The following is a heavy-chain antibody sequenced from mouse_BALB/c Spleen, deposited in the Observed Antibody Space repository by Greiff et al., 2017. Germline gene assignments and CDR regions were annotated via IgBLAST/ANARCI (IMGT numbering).Heavy chain of an antibody. CDR2: IYPGNSDT. D-gene: IGHD1-2*01. V-gene: IGHV1-5*01. J-gene: IGHJ2*01. CDR3: SSLLRLYYMDY. CDR1: GYSFTSYW. Sequence: EVQLQQSGTVLARPGASVKMSCKASGYSFTSYWMHWVKQRPGQGLDWIGAIYPGNSDTSYNQKFKGKAKLTAVTSASTAYMELSSLTNEDSAVYYCSSLLRLYYMDYWGQGTTLTVSS.